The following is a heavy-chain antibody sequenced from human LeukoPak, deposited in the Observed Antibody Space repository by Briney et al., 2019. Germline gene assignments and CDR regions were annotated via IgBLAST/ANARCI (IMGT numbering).Heavy chain of an antibody. V-gene: IGHV1-2*02. J-gene: IGHJ4*02. Sequence: ASVKVSCKASGYTFTDYFLHWVREAPGQGLEWMGWIIPNSGATNYARKFQGRVTMTRDTSISAAYLDLGSLTSDDTAMYYCAGGPAIGIDFWGQGTLVTVSS. CDR2: IIPNSGAT. CDR3: AGGPAIGIDF. CDR1: GYTFTDYF. D-gene: IGHD5-18*01.